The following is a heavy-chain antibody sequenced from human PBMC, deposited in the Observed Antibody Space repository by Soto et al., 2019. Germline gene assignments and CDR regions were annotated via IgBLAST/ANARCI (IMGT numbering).Heavy chain of an antibody. CDR3: TRKTPPTGMEV. D-gene: IGHD3-9*01. CDR2: IGSGGDT. V-gene: IGHV3-13*01. Sequence: EVQLVESGGGLVQPGGSLRLSCAASGFTLSSYDIHWVRQATGEGLAWVSGIGSGGDTHYADSVKGRLIISSEDGKNSFYLQMNNLRVGDTAVYYCTRKTPPTGMEVWGQGATVTVSS. CDR1: GFTLSSYD. J-gene: IGHJ6*02.